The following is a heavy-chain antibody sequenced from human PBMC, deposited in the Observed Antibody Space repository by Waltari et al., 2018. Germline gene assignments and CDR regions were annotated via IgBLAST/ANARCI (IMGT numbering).Heavy chain of an antibody. Sequence: EVQLVESGGGLVQPGGSLRLSCAASGFTFSSYWMSWVRQAPGKGLEWVANIKQDGSEKYYVDSVKGRFTISRDNAKNSLYLQMNSLRAEDTAVYYCARGGTMVRGVIISMNYYYYYMDVWGKGTTVTVSS. CDR1: GFTFSSYW. J-gene: IGHJ6*03. V-gene: IGHV3-7*04. CDR3: ARGGTMVRGVIISMNYYYYYMDV. CDR2: IKQDGSEK. D-gene: IGHD3-10*01.